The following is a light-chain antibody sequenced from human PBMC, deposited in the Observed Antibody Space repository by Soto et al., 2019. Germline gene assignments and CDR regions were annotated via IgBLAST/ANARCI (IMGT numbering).Light chain of an antibody. CDR2: GAS. CDR1: QSISIG. J-gene: IGKJ5*01. V-gene: IGKV3D-15*01. Sequence: EIVMTQSPATLSVSPGETATLSCRASQSISIGLAWYRQKPGQAPRLLIYGASTRATGTPARFSGSGSGTEFTLTISSLQSEDFEPYYCQQYIKWPLITFGQGTRLEIK. CDR3: QQYIKWPLIT.